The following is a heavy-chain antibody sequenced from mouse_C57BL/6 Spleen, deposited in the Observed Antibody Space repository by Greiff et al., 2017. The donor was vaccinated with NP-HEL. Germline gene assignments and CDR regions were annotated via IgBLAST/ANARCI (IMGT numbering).Heavy chain of an antibody. CDR3: ARGLRYPYYLDY. J-gene: IGHJ2*01. CDR2: IDPSDSYT. D-gene: IGHD1-1*01. V-gene: IGHV1-69*01. CDR1: GYTFTSYW. Sequence: VQLQQPGAELVMPGASVKLSCKASGYTFTSYWMHWVKQRPGQGLEWIGEIDPSDSYTNYNQKFKGKSTLTVDKSSSTAYMQLSSLTSEDSAVYYCARGLRYPYYLDYWGQGTTLTVSS.